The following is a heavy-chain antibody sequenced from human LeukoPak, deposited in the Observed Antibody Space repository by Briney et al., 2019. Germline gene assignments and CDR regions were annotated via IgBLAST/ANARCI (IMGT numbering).Heavy chain of an antibody. Sequence: SETLSLTCAVSGGSISSYYWSWIRQPPGKGLEWIGYIYYSGSTNYNPSLKSRVTISVDTSKNQFSLKLSSVTAADTAVYYCARDGCSGGSCYWNWFDPWGQGTLVTVSS. CDR2: IYYSGST. CDR1: GGSISSYY. CDR3: ARDGCSGGSCYWNWFDP. D-gene: IGHD2-15*01. J-gene: IGHJ5*02. V-gene: IGHV4-59*01.